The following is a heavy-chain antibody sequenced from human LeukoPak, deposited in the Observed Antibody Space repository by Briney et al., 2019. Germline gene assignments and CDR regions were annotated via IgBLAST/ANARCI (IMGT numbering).Heavy chain of an antibody. CDR3: AKLDGYNYGHFDY. V-gene: IGHV3-23*01. D-gene: IGHD5-24*01. CDR2: ISGSGGST. Sequence: GGPLRLSCAASGFTFSSYAMSWVRQAPGEGLEWVSTISGSGGSTYYADSVKGRFTISRGISKNTLYLQMSSLRAEDTAVYYCAKLDGYNYGHFDYWGQGTLVTVSS. J-gene: IGHJ4*02. CDR1: GFTFSSYA.